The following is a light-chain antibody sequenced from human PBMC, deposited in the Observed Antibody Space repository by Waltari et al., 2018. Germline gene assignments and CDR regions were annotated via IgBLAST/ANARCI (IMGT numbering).Light chain of an antibody. CDR2: DAS. J-gene: IGKJ1*01. CDR1: QRITTN. CDR3: LQYSNWYRT. V-gene: IGKV3-15*01. Sequence: IVMTQSPATLSVSPGETATLACRANQRITTNLAWYQQKPGQAPRLLIYDASSRATGIPDGFSGGGSGTDFTLTISSLQSADFAVYYCLQYSNWYRTFGPGTKVEIK.